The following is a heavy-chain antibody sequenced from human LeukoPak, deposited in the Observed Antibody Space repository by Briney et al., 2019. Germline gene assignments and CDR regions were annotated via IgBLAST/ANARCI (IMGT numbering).Heavy chain of an antibody. Sequence: SETLSLTCAVSGGSFSGYYWSWIRQPPGKGLEWIGEINHKESTNYSPSLMSRVTISIYTSKNQFSLKLSSVTAADTAVYYWARGMVRGFINTSYYYSYMVVWGEGATVTVSS. CDR3: ARGMVRGFINTSYYYSYMVV. CDR1: GGSFSGYY. CDR2: INHKEST. V-gene: IGHV4-34*01. J-gene: IGHJ6*03. D-gene: IGHD3-10*01.